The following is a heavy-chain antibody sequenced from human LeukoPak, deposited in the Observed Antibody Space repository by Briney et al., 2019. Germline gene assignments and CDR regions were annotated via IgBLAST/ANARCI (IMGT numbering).Heavy chain of an antibody. D-gene: IGHD3-10*01. Sequence: PGGSLRLSCAASGFTFSKAWMSWVRQAPGKGLEWLGRIKSITDGGTTDYAAPVKGRFTISRDDSKNTLYLQMNSLKTEDTAVYYCTRSYYKPTYYFDYWGQGTLVTVSS. V-gene: IGHV3-15*01. CDR3: TRSYYKPTYYFDY. CDR2: IKSITDGGTT. J-gene: IGHJ4*02. CDR1: GFTFSKAW.